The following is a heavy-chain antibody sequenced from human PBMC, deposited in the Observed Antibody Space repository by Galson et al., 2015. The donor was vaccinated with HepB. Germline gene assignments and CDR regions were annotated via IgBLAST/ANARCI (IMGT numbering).Heavy chain of an antibody. J-gene: IGHJ4*02. CDR1: EFNVSTNY. D-gene: IGHD1-26*01. CDR2: IYRGGST. V-gene: IGHV3-66*01. Sequence: SLRLSCAASEFNVSTNYMSWIRQAPGKGLEWVSVIYRGGSTYYADSVKGRFTVSRDNSKNTISLQMNSLRAEDTAVYYCARDKGKSGGYYIWDYWGQGTLVTVSS. CDR3: ARDKGKSGGYYIWDY.